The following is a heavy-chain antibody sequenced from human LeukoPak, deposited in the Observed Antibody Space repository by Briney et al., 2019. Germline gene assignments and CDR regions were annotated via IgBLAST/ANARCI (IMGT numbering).Heavy chain of an antibody. V-gene: IGHV4-4*07. CDR3: ARERITMIEDY. D-gene: IGHD3-22*01. Sequence: SETLSLTCAVYGGSFSGYYWSWIRQPAGKGLEWIGRIYTSGSTNYNPSLKSRVTMSVDTSKNQFSLKLSSVTAADTAVYYCARERITMIEDYWGQGTLVTVSS. CDR2: IYTSGST. J-gene: IGHJ4*02. CDR1: GGSFSGYY.